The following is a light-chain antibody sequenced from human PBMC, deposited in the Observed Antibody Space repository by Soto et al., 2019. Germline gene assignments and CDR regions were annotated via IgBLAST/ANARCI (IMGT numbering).Light chain of an antibody. CDR1: QSVSNNY. Sequence: EIVLTQSPGTLSLSPGERATLSCRASQSVSNNYLAWYQQKPGQAPRLLIYGTSNRATGIPDRFSGSGSGTDFSLTISSLEPGDLAVYYCQQYGSSPRTFGQGTKVDIK. CDR3: QQYGSSPRT. CDR2: GTS. J-gene: IGKJ1*01. V-gene: IGKV3-20*01.